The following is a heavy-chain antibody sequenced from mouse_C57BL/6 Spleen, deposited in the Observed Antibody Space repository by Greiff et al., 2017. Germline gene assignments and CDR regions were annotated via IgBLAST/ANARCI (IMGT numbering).Heavy chain of an antibody. CDR2: IDPTGGGT. D-gene: IGHD1-1*02. J-gene: IGHJ3*01. CDR3: ARFYGGGFAY. CDR1: GYTFTSYW. Sequence: VQLQQPGAELVKPGASVKLSCKASGYTFTSYWMHWVKQRPGRGLEWIGSIDPTGGGTHYNEKFKSKATLTVDKPSSAAYMQLSSPTSEDSAVYYCARFYGGGFAYWGQGTLVTVSA. V-gene: IGHV1-72*01.